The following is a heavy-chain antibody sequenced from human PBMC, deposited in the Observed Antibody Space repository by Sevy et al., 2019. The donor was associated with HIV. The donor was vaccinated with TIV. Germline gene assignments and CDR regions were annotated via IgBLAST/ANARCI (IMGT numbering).Heavy chain of an antibody. D-gene: IGHD2-15*01. J-gene: IGHJ1*01. CDR1: GFTFSNAW. CDR3: TTDYGYCSGGSCYRFAPGEYFQH. V-gene: IGHV3-15*01. Sequence: GGSLRLSCAASGFTFSNAWMSWVRQAPGKGLEWVGRIKSKTDGGTTDDAAPVKGRFTISRDDSKNTLYLQMNSLKTEDTAVYYCTTDYGYCSGGSCYRFAPGEYFQHWGQGTLVTVSS. CDR2: IKSKTDGGTT.